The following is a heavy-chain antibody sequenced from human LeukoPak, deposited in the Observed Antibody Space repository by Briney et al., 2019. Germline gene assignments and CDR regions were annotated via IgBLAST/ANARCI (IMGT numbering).Heavy chain of an antibody. Sequence: GGSLRLSCAAAGITLSTYWMHWDRQAPGKGLVWVSRINNDGSTTSYVDSVEGRFTISRDNAKSTLYLQMNSLRAEDTAVYYCARAGTLVDYDPSDAFDVWGQGTMVTVSS. V-gene: IGHV3-74*01. CDR1: GITLSTYW. J-gene: IGHJ3*01. CDR2: INNDGSTT. D-gene: IGHD3-22*01. CDR3: ARAGTLVDYDPSDAFDV.